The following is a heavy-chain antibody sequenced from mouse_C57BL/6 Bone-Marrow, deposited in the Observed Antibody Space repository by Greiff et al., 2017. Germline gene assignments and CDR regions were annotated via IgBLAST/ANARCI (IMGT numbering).Heavy chain of an antibody. CDR3: ARSDSNYVDYAMDY. V-gene: IGHV1-81*01. Sequence: VQLQQSGAELARPGASVKLSCKASGYTFTSYGISWVKQRTGQGLEWIGEIYPRSGNTYYNEKFKGKATLTADKSSSTAYMELRSLTSEDSAVYFCARSDSNYVDYAMDYWGQGTSVTVSS. CDR2: IYPRSGNT. CDR1: GYTFTSYG. J-gene: IGHJ4*01. D-gene: IGHD2-5*01.